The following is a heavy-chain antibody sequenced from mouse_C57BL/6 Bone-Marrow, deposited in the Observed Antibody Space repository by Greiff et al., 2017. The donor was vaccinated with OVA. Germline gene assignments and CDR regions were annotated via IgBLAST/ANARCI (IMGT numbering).Heavy chain of an antibody. CDR1: GYTFTSYW. CDR3: ARSGRTFDD. D-gene: IGHD1-1*01. Sequence: QVQLQQSGAELVKPGASVKMSCKASGYTFTSYWITWVRQRPGQGLEWIGDIYTGSGCTNYNEKFKSKATMTVDTSSNTAYLQLSSLTTDDSAVYYCARSGRTFDDWGKGTTLTVSS. CDR2: IYTGSGCT. V-gene: IGHV1-55*01. J-gene: IGHJ2*01.